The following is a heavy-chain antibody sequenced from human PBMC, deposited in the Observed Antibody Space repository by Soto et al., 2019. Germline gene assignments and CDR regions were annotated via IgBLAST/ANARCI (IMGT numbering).Heavy chain of an antibody. V-gene: IGHV4-59*08. CDR3: ARTSEERWFDP. CDR2: IYYSGST. J-gene: IGHJ5*02. CDR1: GGSISSYY. Sequence: PSETLSLTCTVSGGSISSYYWSWIRRPPGKGLEWIGYIYYSGSTNYNPSLKSRVTISVDTSKNQFSLKLSSVTAADTAVYYCARTSEERWFDPWGQGTLVTVSS.